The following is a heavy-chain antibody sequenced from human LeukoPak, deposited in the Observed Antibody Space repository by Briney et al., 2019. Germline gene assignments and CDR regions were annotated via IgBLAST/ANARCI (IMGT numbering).Heavy chain of an antibody. CDR3: AGVQSVFVADQWVEGFLDY. J-gene: IGHJ4*02. CDR1: SSSFNFYY. CDR2: IHYYGCT. D-gene: IGHD1-26*01. V-gene: IGHV4-4*07. Sequence: TVSLICIVSSSSFNFYYWSWIRQPAGKGLEWIGRIHYYGCTSYNPSLKSRLTMSIDTATTQFSLKLTSVTAADTAVYYCAGVQSVFVADQWVEGFLDYWGRGALVTGST.